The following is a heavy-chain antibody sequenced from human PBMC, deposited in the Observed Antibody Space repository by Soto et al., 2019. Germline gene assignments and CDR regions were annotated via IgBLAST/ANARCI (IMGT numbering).Heavy chain of an antibody. D-gene: IGHD2-2*01. V-gene: IGHV3-15*01. CDR3: TTIDQLLSYYYYMDV. CDR2: IKSKTDGGTA. J-gene: IGHJ6*03. Sequence: GGSLRLSCAVSGLTFSNAWMSWVRQAPGKGLEWVGRIKSKTDGGTADYAAPVKGRFTISRDDSKNTLYLQMNSLKTEDTAVYYCTTIDQLLSYYYYMDVWGKGTTVTVSS. CDR1: GLTFSNAW.